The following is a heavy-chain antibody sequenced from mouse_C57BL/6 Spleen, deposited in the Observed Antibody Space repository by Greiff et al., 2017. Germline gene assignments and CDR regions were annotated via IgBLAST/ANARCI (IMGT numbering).Heavy chain of an antibody. D-gene: IGHD2-1*01. V-gene: IGHV1-15*01. CDR3: TRSHYRNYGWFAY. Sequence: QVQLQQPGAELVRPGASVTLSCKASGYTFTDYEMHWVKQTPVHGLEWIGAIDPETGGTAYNQKFKGKAILTADRSSSTAYMELRSLTSEDSAVFYWTRSHYRNYGWFAYWGQGTLVTVSA. CDR1: GYTFTDYE. J-gene: IGHJ3*01. CDR2: IDPETGGT.